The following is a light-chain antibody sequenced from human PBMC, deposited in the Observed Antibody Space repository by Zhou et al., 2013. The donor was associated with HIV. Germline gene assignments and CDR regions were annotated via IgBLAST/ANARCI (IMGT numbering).Light chain of an antibody. Sequence: IHLTQSPSSLSPSIGDRVTITCRASQGISRALAWYQQKPEKPPKVLIYDASSLKSGVPSRFSGSGSGTEFTLTISSLQPDDFATYSCQQYHSYPLTFGGGTRVEIK. CDR1: QGISRA. V-gene: IGKV1-13*02. CDR2: DAS. J-gene: IGKJ4*01. CDR3: QQYHSYPLT.